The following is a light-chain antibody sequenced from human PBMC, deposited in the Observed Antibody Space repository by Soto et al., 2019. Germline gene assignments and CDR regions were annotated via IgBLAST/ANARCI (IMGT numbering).Light chain of an antibody. J-gene: IGKJ4*01. CDR1: QGISSS. V-gene: IGKV1D-12*01. CDR2: AAS. CDR3: QQANSFPLT. Sequence: DIQMTQSPSSVSASVGDRVTLTCRASQGISSSLAWYQQKPGKVPKLLIYAASSLQSGVPSRFSGSVSGTDFTLTITSLQPEDFATYYRQQANSFPLTFGGGTKVEIK.